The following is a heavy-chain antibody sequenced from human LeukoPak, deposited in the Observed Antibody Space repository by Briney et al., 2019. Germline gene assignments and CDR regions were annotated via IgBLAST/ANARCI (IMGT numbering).Heavy chain of an antibody. D-gene: IGHD3-3*01. V-gene: IGHV3-15*01. CDR3: TWSGLKIES. CDR1: GFTFSIAW. Sequence: GGSLRLSCAASGFTFSIAWMSWVRQAPGKGLGWLGQIKKKSDGATTAYAAPVKGRFTISRDDSKNTLFLQMNSLKTEDTALYYCTWSGLKIESWGQGTLVTVSS. CDR2: IKKKSDGATT. J-gene: IGHJ4*02.